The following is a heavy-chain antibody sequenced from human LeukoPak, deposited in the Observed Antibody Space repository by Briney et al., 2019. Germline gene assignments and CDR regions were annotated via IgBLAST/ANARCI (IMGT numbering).Heavy chain of an antibody. V-gene: IGHV4-34*01. Sequence: SETLSLTCAVYGGSFSGYYWSWIRQPPGKGLEWIGEINHSGSTNYNPSLKSRVTISVDTSKNQFSLKLSSVTATDTAVYYCARGRGTSYFDYWGQGTLVTVSS. CDR3: ARGRGTSYFDY. CDR2: INHSGST. CDR1: GGSFSGYY. J-gene: IGHJ4*02.